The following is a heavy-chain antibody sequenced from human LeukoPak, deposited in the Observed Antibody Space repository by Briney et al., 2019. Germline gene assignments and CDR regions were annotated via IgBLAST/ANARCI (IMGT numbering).Heavy chain of an antibody. V-gene: IGHV3-30*09. CDR3: ARDRTVGAHYTLFDS. CDR1: GFSFNSYA. D-gene: IGHD1-26*01. CDR2: ISNDGGTK. Sequence: GGSLRLSCAASGFSFNSYAIHWARQAPGKGMEWVAVISNDGGTKYYADSVKGRFAISRDNAKNTLYLQMNSVTTEDTAVYYCARDRTVGAHYTLFDSWGQGTLVTVS. J-gene: IGHJ4*02.